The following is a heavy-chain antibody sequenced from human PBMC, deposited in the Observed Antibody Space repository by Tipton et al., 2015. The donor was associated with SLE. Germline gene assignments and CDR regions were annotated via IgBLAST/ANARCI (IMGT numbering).Heavy chain of an antibody. V-gene: IGHV4-39*07. Sequence: TLSLTCTVSGGSISTSSYYWGWIRQSPGKGLEWIGSIYYSRSTYYNPSLKSRVTMSVDTSKNQFSLRLNSVTAADTAVYYCARDHHDFWSAYPPFDYWGQGTLVTVSS. CDR3: ARDHHDFWSAYPPFDY. CDR2: IYYSRST. D-gene: IGHD3-3*01. CDR1: GGSISTSSYY. J-gene: IGHJ4*02.